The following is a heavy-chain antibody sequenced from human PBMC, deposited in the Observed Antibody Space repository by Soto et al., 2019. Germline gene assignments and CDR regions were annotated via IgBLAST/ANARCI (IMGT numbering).Heavy chain of an antibody. CDR3: ARVTDIVVVPAAIREAWFDP. V-gene: IGHV3-11*06. CDR2: ISSSSSYT. D-gene: IGHD2-2*02. J-gene: IGHJ5*02. CDR1: GFTFSDYY. Sequence: GGSLRLSCAATGFTFSDYYMSWIRQAPGKGLEWVSYISSSSSYTNYADSVKGRFTISRDNAKNSLYLQMNSLRAEDTAVYYCARVTDIVVVPAAIREAWFDPWGQGTLVTVSS.